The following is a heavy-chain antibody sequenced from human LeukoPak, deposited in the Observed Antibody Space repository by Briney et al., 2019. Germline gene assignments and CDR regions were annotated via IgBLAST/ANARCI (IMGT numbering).Heavy chain of an antibody. CDR1: GFTFTMFS. D-gene: IGHD3-10*01. J-gene: IGHJ5*02. CDR3: AREGSGGYYPSWFDP. V-gene: IGHV3-53*01. Sequence: GGSLRLSCAASGFTFTMFSMNWLRQAPGKGLEWVSVIYAGGSTYYADSVKGRFTISRDRSKNTLYLQMNSLRAEDTAVYYCAREGSGGYYPSWFDPWGQGTLVTVSS. CDR2: IYAGGST.